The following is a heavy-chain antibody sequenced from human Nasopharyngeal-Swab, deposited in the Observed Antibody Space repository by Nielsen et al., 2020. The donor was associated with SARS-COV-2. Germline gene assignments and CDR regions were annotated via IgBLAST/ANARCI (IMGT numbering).Heavy chain of an antibody. CDR1: GGSISSNTW. J-gene: IGHJ6*03. V-gene: IGHV4-4*02. CDR2: IIHSGGT. Sequence: TLSLTCAVSGGSISSNTWWGWVRQTPGMGLEWIGEIIHSGGTNYNPALKSRVTISVDKSKNQLSLEVTSVTAADTAVYYCSRHYYYYMDIWGKGTTVTVSS. CDR3: SRHYYYYMDI.